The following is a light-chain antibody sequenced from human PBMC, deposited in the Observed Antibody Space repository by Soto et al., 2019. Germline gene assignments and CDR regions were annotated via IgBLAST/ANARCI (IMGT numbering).Light chain of an antibody. CDR1: SSDVGGYNY. J-gene: IGLJ1*01. CDR2: GVT. Sequence: QSVLTQPASVSGSPGQSIAISCTGTSSDVGGYNYVSWYQQHPGKAPKLIIYGVTNRPSGVSDRFPGSKSGNTASLTISGLQAEDETDYYCCSYTSSGTYVFGTGTKVTVL. CDR3: CSYTSSGTYV. V-gene: IGLV2-14*03.